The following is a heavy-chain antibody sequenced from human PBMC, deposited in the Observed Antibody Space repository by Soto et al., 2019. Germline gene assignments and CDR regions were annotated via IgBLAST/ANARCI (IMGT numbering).Heavy chain of an antibody. Sequence: EVQLVESGGGLVQPGRSLRLSCAASGFTFDDYAMHWVRQAPGKGLEWVSGISWNSGSIGYADSVKGRFTISRDNAKNSLYLQMNSLRAEDTALYYCAKAKITGDYGDPYWYFDLWGRGTLVTVSS. J-gene: IGHJ2*01. CDR2: ISWNSGSI. CDR3: AKAKITGDYGDPYWYFDL. CDR1: GFTFDDYA. D-gene: IGHD4-17*01. V-gene: IGHV3-9*01.